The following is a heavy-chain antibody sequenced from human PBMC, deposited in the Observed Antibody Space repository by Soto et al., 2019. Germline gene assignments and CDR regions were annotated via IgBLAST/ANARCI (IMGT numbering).Heavy chain of an antibody. D-gene: IGHD6-19*01. CDR3: AKDRSSSGWYFDY. V-gene: IGHV3-30*18. CDR2: ISYDGSNK. Sequence: PGGSLRLSCAASGFTFSSYGMHWVRQAPGKGLEWVAVISYDGSNKYYADSVKGRFTISRDNSKNTLYLQMNSLRAEDTAVYYCAKDRSSSGWYFDYWGQGTLVTVSS. CDR1: GFTFSSYG. J-gene: IGHJ4*02.